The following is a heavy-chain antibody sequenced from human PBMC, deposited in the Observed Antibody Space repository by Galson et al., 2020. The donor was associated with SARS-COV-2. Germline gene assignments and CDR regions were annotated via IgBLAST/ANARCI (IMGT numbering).Heavy chain of an antibody. CDR1: DYSFASYG. V-gene: IGHV1-18*04. CDR2: ISAYNGAT. Sequence: GESLKISCKASDYSFASYGISWVRQAPGQGLEWMGWISAYNGATDYSQRLQDRVTMTRESSTTTAYMELTNLKSDDTAVYFCVGHSWFGELPLPVYWGQGTLVTVSS. CDR3: VGHSWFGELPLPVY. J-gene: IGHJ4*02. D-gene: IGHD3-10*01.